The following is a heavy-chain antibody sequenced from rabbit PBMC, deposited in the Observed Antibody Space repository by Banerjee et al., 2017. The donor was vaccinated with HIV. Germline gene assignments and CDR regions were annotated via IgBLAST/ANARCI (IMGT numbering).Heavy chain of an antibody. V-gene: IGHV1S40*01. J-gene: IGHJ6*01. CDR2: INAGSANSS. Sequence: QSLEESGGDLVKPGASLTLTCTASGFDFSGSYWICWVRQAPGKGLEWIACINAGSANSSCCGAWAKGRFTISKASSTAVTLQMTSLTAADTTAYFCARDLGGSSDLWGPGTLVTVS. D-gene: IGHD8-1*01. CDR3: ARDLGGSSDL. CDR1: GFDFSGSYW.